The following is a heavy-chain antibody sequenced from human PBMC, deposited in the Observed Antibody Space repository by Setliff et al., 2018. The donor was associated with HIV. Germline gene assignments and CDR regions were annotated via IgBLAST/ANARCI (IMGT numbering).Heavy chain of an antibody. Sequence: PGGSLRLSCAASGFTFSNYGIHWVRQAPGKGLEWVALIWYDGSNKQYADSVKGRFTMSRDNSKNTLYLQMNSLRVEDTAVYYCAKEPKLGGIAAPFDYWGQGTLVTVSS. CDR3: AKEPKLGGIAAPFDY. D-gene: IGHD6-6*01. J-gene: IGHJ4*02. CDR2: IWYDGSNK. CDR1: GFTFSNYG. V-gene: IGHV3-33*03.